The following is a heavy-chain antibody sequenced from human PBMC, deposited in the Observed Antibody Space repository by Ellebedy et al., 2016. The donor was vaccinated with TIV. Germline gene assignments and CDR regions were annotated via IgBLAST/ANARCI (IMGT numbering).Heavy chain of an antibody. CDR1: GGSIRSAGFF. J-gene: IGHJ3*02. CDR3: ARDLYSGHYEGFGAFDI. D-gene: IGHD1-26*01. V-gene: IGHV4-31*03. Sequence: MPSETLSLTCTVSGGSIRSAGFFWSWIRQHPGKGLEWIGFSDDRGRAHYNPSLKSRLTISLDTSNNQFSLKLSSVTAADTAGYYSARDLYSGHYEGFGAFDIWGQGTLVTVSS. CDR2: SDDRGRA.